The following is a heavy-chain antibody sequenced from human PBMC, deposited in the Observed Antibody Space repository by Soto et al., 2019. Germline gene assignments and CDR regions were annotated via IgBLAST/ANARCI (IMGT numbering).Heavy chain of an antibody. CDR2: IIPILGIA. CDR3: ASGYGYENWFDP. Sequence: QVQLVQSGAEVKKPGSSVKVSCKDSGGTFSSYTISWVRQAPGQGLEWMGRIIPILGIANYAQKFQGRVTITADKSTSTAYMELSSLRSEATAVYYCASGYGYENWFDPWGQGTLFTVSS. CDR1: GGTFSSYT. V-gene: IGHV1-69*02. D-gene: IGHD5-18*01. J-gene: IGHJ5*02.